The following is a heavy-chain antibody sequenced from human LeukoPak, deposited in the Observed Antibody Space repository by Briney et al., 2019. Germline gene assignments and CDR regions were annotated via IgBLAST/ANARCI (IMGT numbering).Heavy chain of an antibody. Sequence: GGSLRLSCAASGSTFSSHAMHWVRQAPGKGLEYVSAISSNGGSTYYANSVEGRLTISRDNSKNTLYLQMGSLRAEDMAVYYCARSPFDDFGSGTYHDYWGQGTLVTVSS. CDR3: ARSPFDDFGSGTYHDY. D-gene: IGHD3-10*01. CDR2: ISSNGGST. CDR1: GSTFSSHA. J-gene: IGHJ4*02. V-gene: IGHV3-64*01.